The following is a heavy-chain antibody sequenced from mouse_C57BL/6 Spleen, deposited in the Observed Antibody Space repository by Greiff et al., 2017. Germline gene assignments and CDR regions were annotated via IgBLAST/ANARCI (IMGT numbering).Heavy chain of an antibody. CDR3: ARWVLRDYAMDY. D-gene: IGHD2-3*01. CDR1: GFSLTSYG. J-gene: IGHJ4*01. V-gene: IGHV2-2*01. CDR2: IWRGGST. Sequence: VQLVESGPGLVQPSQSLSITCTVSGFSLTSYGVHWVRQSPGKGLEWLGVIWRGGSTDYNAAFISRLSISKDNSKSQVFFKMNSLQADDTAIYYCARWVLRDYAMDYWGQGTSVTVSS.